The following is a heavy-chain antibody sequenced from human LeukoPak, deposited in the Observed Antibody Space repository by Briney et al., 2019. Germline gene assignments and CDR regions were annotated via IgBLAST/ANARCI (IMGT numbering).Heavy chain of an antibody. CDR2: IYYSGST. CDR3: ARYSDGYLYYFDY. D-gene: IGHD5-24*01. Sequence: PSETLSLTCTVSGGSVSSGSSYWTWIRQPPGKGLEWIGYIYYSGSTNSNPSLKSRVTISVDTSKNQFSLKLSSVTAADTAVYYCARYSDGYLYYFDYWGQGTLVTVSS. J-gene: IGHJ4*02. CDR1: GGSVSSGSSY. V-gene: IGHV4-61*01.